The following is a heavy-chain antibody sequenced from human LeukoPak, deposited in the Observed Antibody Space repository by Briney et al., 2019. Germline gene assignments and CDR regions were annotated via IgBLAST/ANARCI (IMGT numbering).Heavy chain of an antibody. CDR2: IYYSGST. D-gene: IGHD6-13*01. CDR1: GGSISSYY. V-gene: IGHV4-59*01. CDR3: ARELAAGGAFDI. J-gene: IGHJ3*02. Sequence: PSETLSLTCTVSGGSISSYYWSWIRQPPGKGLEWIGYIYYSGSTNYNPSLKSRVTISVDTSKNQFSLKLSSVTAADTAVYYCARELAAGGAFDIWGQGTMVTVSS.